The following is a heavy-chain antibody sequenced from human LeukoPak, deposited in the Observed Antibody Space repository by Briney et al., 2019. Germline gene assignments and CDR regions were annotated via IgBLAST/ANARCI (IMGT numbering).Heavy chain of an antibody. Sequence: KPSETLSLTCTVSGGSISSSSYYWGWIRQPPGKGLEWIGSIYYSGSTYYNPSLKSRVTISVDTSKNQFSLKLSSVTAADTALYYCARTYCSGGICYESFDYWGQGTLVTVSS. J-gene: IGHJ4*02. CDR2: IYYSGST. CDR3: ARTYCSGGICYESFDY. CDR1: GGSISSSSYY. D-gene: IGHD2-15*01. V-gene: IGHV4-39*07.